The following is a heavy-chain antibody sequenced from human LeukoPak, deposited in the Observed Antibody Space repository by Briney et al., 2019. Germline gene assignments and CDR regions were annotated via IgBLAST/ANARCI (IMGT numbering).Heavy chain of an antibody. CDR1: GFTFSDYY. D-gene: IGHD6-19*01. CDR3: AKDIRLGASSGRYYYYYYYGMDV. J-gene: IGHJ6*02. Sequence: PGGSLRLSCAASGFTFSDYYMSWIRQAPGKGLEWVSYISSSGSTIYYADSVKGRFTISRDNAKNSLYLQMNSLRAEDTAVYYCAKDIRLGASSGRYYYYYYYGMDVWGQGTTVTVSS. CDR2: ISSSGSTI. V-gene: IGHV3-11*01.